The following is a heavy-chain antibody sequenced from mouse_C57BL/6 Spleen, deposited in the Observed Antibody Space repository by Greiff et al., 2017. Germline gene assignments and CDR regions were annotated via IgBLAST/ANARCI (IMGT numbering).Heavy chain of an antibody. Sequence: EVMLVESGGDLVKPGGSLKLSCAASGFTFSSYGMSWVRQTPDKRLEWVATISSGGSYTYYPDSVKGRFTISRDNAKNTLYLQMSSLKSEDTAMYYWARITGTSLFDYWGQGTTLTVSS. CDR3: ARITGTSLFDY. V-gene: IGHV5-6*02. D-gene: IGHD4-1*01. CDR2: ISSGGSYT. J-gene: IGHJ2*01. CDR1: GFTFSSYG.